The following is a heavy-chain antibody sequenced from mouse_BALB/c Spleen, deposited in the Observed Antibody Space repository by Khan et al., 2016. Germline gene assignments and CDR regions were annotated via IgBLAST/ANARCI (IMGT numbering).Heavy chain of an antibody. V-gene: IGHV1-20*02. J-gene: IGHJ4*01. D-gene: IGHD1-1*01. Sequence: VQLQQPGPELVKPGASVKISCKASGYSFTDYFVNWVMQSHGKSLEWIGRINPYSYDTFYSQRFKGKATLTVDKSSSTAHMELRRLASEDSAVYFCAAFGSNLWGQGTSVTVSS. CDR1: GYSFTDYF. CDR2: INPYSYDT. CDR3: AAFGSNL.